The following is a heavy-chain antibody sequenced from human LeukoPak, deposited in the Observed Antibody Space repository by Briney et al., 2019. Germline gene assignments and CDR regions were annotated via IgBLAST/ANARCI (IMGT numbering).Heavy chain of an antibody. Sequence: SETLSLTCTVSDGSISSPDHYWGWIRQPPGKGLEWIGIIYYTGSTYYNLSLKSRVIISVDTSKSQFSLKVKSMTAADTAVYYCARRFFYGDYDTYYFDYWGQGTLVTVSS. CDR3: ARRFFYGDYDTYYFDY. D-gene: IGHD4-17*01. CDR1: DGSISSPDHY. V-gene: IGHV4-39*01. J-gene: IGHJ4*02. CDR2: IYYTGST.